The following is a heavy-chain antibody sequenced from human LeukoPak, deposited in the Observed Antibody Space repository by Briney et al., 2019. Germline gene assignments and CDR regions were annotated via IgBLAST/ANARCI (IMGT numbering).Heavy chain of an antibody. CDR1: GGTFSSYA. Sequence: ASVKVSCKASGGTFSSYAIRWVRQAPGQGLEWMGRIIPILGIANYAQKFQGRVTITADKSTSTAYMELSSLRSEDTAVYYCARRNNSSGWYVPPVGAFDIWGQGTMVTVSS. D-gene: IGHD6-19*01. CDR2: IIPILGIA. CDR3: ARRNNSSGWYVPPVGAFDI. V-gene: IGHV1-69*04. J-gene: IGHJ3*02.